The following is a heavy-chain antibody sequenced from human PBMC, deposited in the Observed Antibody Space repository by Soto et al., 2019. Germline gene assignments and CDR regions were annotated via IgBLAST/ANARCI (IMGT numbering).Heavy chain of an antibody. J-gene: IGHJ4*02. V-gene: IGHV1-46*03. CDR1: GYTFTSYY. D-gene: IGHD6-13*01. Sequence: ASVKVSCKASGYTFTSYYMHWVRQAPGQGLEWMGIINPSGGSTSYAQKFQGRVTMTRDTSTSTVYMELSSLRSEDTAVYYCARGFIGYSSSWYQVYFDYWGQGTLVTVSS. CDR2: INPSGGST. CDR3: ARGFIGYSSSWYQVYFDY.